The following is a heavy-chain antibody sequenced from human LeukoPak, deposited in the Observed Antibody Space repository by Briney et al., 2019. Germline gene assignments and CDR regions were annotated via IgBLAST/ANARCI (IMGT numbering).Heavy chain of an antibody. D-gene: IGHD3-3*01. J-gene: IGHJ4*02. Sequence: ASVKVSFKASGYTFTGYYMHWVRQAPGQGLEWMGRINPNSGGTNYAQKFQGRVTMTRDTSISTAYMELSRLRSDDTAVYYCARPAGGSGPFDYWGQGTLVTVSS. CDR3: ARPAGGSGPFDY. CDR1: GYTFTGYY. V-gene: IGHV1-2*06. CDR2: INPNSGGT.